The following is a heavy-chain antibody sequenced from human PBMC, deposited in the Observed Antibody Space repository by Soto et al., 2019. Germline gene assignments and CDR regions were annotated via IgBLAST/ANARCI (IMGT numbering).Heavy chain of an antibody. V-gene: IGHV3-30*04. CDR1: GFTFSSYA. CDR3: AKDRTSNFWSAYCDS. J-gene: IGHJ4*02. D-gene: IGHD3-3*01. Sequence: QVQLVESGGGVVQPGMSLRLSCAASGFTFSSYAMHWVRQAPGKGLEWVAVISYDGRHESYTDSVKGRFTIYRDTSKNTIYLQMNSLRPEDTAVYYCAKDRTSNFWSAYCDSWGQGTLIAVSS. CDR2: ISYDGRHE.